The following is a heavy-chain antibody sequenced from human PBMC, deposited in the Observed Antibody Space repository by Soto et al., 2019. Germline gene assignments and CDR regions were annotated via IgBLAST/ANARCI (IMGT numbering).Heavy chain of an antibody. CDR1: GCSIGSGGYS. CDR2: IYHSGST. J-gene: IGHJ5*02. CDR3: ARGNWIRENWFEP. V-gene: IGHV4-30-2*01. Sequence: TLVVTCAGCGCSIGSGGYSWSWIRQPPGKGLEWIGYIYHSGSTYYNPSLKSRVTISVDRSKNQFYLKLSSVTAADTAVYYWARGNWIRENWFEPWGQGTLVTVYS. D-gene: IGHD1-1*01.